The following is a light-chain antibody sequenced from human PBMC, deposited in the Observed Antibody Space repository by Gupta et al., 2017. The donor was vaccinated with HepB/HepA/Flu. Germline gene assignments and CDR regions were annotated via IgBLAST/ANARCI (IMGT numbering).Light chain of an antibody. CDR2: DVI. CDR3: CSYAGTYTYV. V-gene: IGLV2-11*01. J-gene: IGLJ1*01. CDR1: STDVGNYNY. Sequence: QSALTQPRSVSGSPGQSVTISCTGTSTDVGNYNYVSWYQQHPGKAPKLMIYDVIKRPSRVPDRFSGTKSGNTASLTISGLQAEYEADYYCCSYAGTYTYVFGNGTKVTVL.